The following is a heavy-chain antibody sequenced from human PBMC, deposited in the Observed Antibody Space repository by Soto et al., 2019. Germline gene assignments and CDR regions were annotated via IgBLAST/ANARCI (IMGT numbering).Heavy chain of an antibody. Sequence: SQTLSLTCAISGDSVSSNSAAWNWIRQSPSRGIEWLGRTYYRSKWYNDYAVSVKSRITINPDTSKNQFSLQLNSVTPEDTAVYYCARDTAMVVGYYYYYGMDVWGQGTTVTVSS. V-gene: IGHV6-1*01. CDR2: TYYRSKWYN. J-gene: IGHJ6*02. CDR1: GDSVSSNSAA. D-gene: IGHD5-18*01. CDR3: ARDTAMVVGYYYYYGMDV.